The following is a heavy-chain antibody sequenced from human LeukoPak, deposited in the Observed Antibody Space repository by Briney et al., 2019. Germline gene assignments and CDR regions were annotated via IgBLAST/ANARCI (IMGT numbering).Heavy chain of an antibody. J-gene: IGHJ5*02. CDR1: GYSFTNYY. D-gene: IGHD2-2*01. CDR2: INPNSGGT. Sequence: ASVKVSCKASGYSFTNYYIHWVRQAPGQGLEWMGWINPNSGGTNYAQKFQGRVTMTRDTSISTAYMELSRLRSDDTAVYNCARGMVVVPAPFNWFDPWGQGTLVTVSS. V-gene: IGHV1-2*02. CDR3: ARGMVVVPAPFNWFDP.